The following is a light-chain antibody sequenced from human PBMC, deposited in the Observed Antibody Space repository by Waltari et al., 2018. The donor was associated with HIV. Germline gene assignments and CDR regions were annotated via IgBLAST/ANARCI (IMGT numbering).Light chain of an antibody. V-gene: IGKV1-39*01. Sequence: DIPMTQSPSSLSASVGDRVTITCRASQSISRYLNWYQQKPGRAPQLLIYAASNLQTGVPSRFSGSGSGTDFTLTISSLQPEDFATYYCLQTHSTPWTFGQGTRVDIK. CDR1: QSISRY. J-gene: IGKJ1*01. CDR2: AAS. CDR3: LQTHSTPWT.